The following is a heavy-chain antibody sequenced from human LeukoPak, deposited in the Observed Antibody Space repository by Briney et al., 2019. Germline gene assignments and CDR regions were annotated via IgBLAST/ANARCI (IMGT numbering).Heavy chain of an antibody. CDR2: IRSSSET. J-gene: IGHJ4*02. Sequence: GGSLRLPCAASGFIFSQYSMNWVRQAPGKGLEWVSHIRSSSETFYADSVKGRFTISRDNARNSLYLQVNSLRAEDTAVYYCAKGGKWDVTPFDYWGQGTLVTVSS. CDR3: AKGGKWDVTPFDY. CDR1: GFIFSQYS. V-gene: IGHV3-48*01. D-gene: IGHD1-26*01.